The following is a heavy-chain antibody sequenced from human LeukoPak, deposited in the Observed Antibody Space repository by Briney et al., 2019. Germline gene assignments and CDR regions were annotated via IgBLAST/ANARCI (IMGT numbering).Heavy chain of an antibody. Sequence: GGSLRLSCAASGFTFSSYWMHWVRQTPGKGVVWVSRIKSDGSTVYADSVKGRFTMSRDNAKNTLYLQMNSLRAEDTSIYYCARAVTYFYGSVTYDWFDPWGQGTLVTVSS. D-gene: IGHD3-10*01. CDR1: GFTFSSYW. V-gene: IGHV3-74*01. J-gene: IGHJ5*02. CDR2: IKSDGST. CDR3: ARAVTYFYGSVTYDWFDP.